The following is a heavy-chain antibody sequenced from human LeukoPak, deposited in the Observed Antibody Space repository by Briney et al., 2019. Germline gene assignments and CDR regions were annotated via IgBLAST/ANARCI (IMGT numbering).Heavy chain of an antibody. J-gene: IGHJ4*02. D-gene: IGHD3-22*01. Sequence: PSETLSLTCSVSGGSISSSSSYWGWIRQPPGKGLEWIGSIYYSGSSFDNPALKSRVTISVDTSKNQFSLKLSSVTAADTAVYYCARDNRYYDSSGAGVFDYWGQGILVTVSS. V-gene: IGHV4-39*07. CDR3: ARDNRYYDSSGAGVFDY. CDR1: GGSISSSSSY. CDR2: IYYSGSS.